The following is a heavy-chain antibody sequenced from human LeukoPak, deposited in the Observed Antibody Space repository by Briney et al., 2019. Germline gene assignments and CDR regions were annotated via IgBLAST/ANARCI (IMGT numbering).Heavy chain of an antibody. CDR2: INSDGSST. CDR3: ARARAPYNWNPDLDAFDI. Sequence: GGSLRLSCAASGFTFSSYWMHWVRHAPGKGLVWVSRINSDGSSTSYADSVKGRFTISRDNAKNTLYLQMNSLRAEDTAVYYCARARAPYNWNPDLDAFDIWGQGTMVTVSS. CDR1: GFTFSSYW. J-gene: IGHJ3*02. V-gene: IGHV3-74*01. D-gene: IGHD1-20*01.